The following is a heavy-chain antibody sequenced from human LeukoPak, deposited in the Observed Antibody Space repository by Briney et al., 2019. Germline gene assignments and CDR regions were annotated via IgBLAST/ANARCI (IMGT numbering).Heavy chain of an antibody. CDR1: GFTFSSYE. D-gene: IGHD1-26*01. Sequence: GGSLRLSCAASGFTFSSYEMNWVRQAPGKGLEWVSYISSSGSTIYYADSVKGRFTISRDNAKNSLYLQMNSLRAEDTAVYYCARDQRSEWELLLDAFDIWGQGTMVTVSS. CDR3: ARDQRSEWELLLDAFDI. V-gene: IGHV3-48*03. CDR2: ISSSGSTI. J-gene: IGHJ3*02.